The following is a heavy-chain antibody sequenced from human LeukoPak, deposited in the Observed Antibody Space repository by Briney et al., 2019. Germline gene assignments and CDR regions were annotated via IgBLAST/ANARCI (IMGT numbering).Heavy chain of an antibody. Sequence: GASVKVSCKASGYTFTSYYMHWARQAPGQGLEWMGIINPSGGSTSYAQKFQGRVTMTRDTSISTAYMELSRLRSDDTAVYYCARGSSGSSWYYYFDYWGQGTLVTVSS. CDR1: GYTFTSYY. CDR3: ARGSSGSSWYYYFDY. J-gene: IGHJ4*02. V-gene: IGHV1-46*01. D-gene: IGHD6-13*01. CDR2: INPSGGST.